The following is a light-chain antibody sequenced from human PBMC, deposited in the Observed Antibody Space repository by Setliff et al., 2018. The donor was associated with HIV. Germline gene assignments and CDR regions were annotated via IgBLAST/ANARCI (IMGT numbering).Light chain of an antibody. V-gene: IGLV2-14*01. CDR2: EVG. J-gene: IGLJ1*01. Sequence: SALTQPASVSGSPGQSITISCTGTSSDVGGYDYVSWYQQHPGKVPKLMLYEVGNRPSGVSNRFSGSKSGNTASLTISGLQAEDEADYYCCSYTSSTTLVFGTGT. CDR3: CSYTSSTTLV. CDR1: SSDVGGYDY.